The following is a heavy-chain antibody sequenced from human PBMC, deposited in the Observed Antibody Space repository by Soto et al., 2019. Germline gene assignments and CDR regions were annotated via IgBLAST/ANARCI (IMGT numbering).Heavy chain of an antibody. CDR2: INHSGST. V-gene: IGHV4-34*01. CDR3: ARRPGYSSGWYIYYYGMDV. CDR1: GGSFSGYY. J-gene: IGHJ6*02. Sequence: PSETLSLTCAVYGGSFSGYYWSWIRQPPGKGLEWIGEINHSGSTNYNPSLKSRVTISVDTSKNQFSLKLSSVTAADTAVYYCARRPGYSSGWYIYYYGMDVWGQGTTVTVSS. D-gene: IGHD6-19*01.